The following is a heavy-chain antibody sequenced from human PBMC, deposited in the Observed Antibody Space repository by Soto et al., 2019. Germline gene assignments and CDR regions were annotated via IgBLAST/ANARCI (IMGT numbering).Heavy chain of an antibody. CDR3: ARGPYSSGWTYFDY. CDR1: GFTFSSYD. J-gene: IGHJ4*02. V-gene: IGHV3-33*01. D-gene: IGHD6-19*01. Sequence: QVQLEESGGGVVQPGRSLRVSCAASGFTFSSYDMHWVRQAPGKGLAWVAVIWSDGSNKYYADSVKGRFTISRDNSKNTLYLQMNRLRAEDTAVYYCARGPYSSGWTYFDYWGQGTLVTVPS. CDR2: IWSDGSNK.